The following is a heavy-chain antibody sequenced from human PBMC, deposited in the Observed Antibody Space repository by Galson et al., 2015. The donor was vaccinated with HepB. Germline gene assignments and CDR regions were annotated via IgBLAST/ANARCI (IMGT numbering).Heavy chain of an antibody. J-gene: IGHJ4*02. D-gene: IGHD2-15*01. Sequence: SLRLSCAVSGLTFSTYGMHWVRQAPGKGLEWVALIWYDGINQYYADSVKGRFTISRDNSKNMVYLQMNSLRAEDTAVYYCARDISAHLDYWGQGTLVTVSS. CDR1: GLTFSTYG. CDR2: IWYDGINQ. V-gene: IGHV3-33*01. CDR3: ARDISAHLDY.